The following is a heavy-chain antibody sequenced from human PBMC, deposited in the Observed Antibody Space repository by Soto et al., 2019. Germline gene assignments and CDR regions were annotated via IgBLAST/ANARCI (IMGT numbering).Heavy chain of an antibody. Sequence: SETLSLTCTGSGGSTSSYYWTWIRQPPGKGLEWIGHIYSSGSTDYNPSLKSRSTISLDTSKNQFSLKLSSVTAADTAVYYCARYGSHYYYYNMDVWGQGTTVTGSS. D-gene: IGHD1-26*01. CDR2: IYSSGST. J-gene: IGHJ6*03. CDR3: ARYGSHYYYYNMDV. CDR1: GGSTSSYY. V-gene: IGHV4-59*01.